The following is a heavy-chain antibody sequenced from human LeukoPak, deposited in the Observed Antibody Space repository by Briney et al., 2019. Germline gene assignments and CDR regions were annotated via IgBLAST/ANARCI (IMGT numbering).Heavy chain of an antibody. CDR3: AREKYCTRNDCLHGRFYFDY. D-gene: IGHD2-8*01. V-gene: IGHV3-30*04. Sequence: GGSLRLSCAASGFTFSTYSMHWVRQAPGKGLEWVAVISSDGSSENYADSVEGRSTISRGNSRNTLSLQMNTLRVEDTAVYYCAREKYCTRNDCLHGRFYFDYWGQGTLVTVPS. CDR2: ISSDGSSE. CDR1: GFTFSTYS. J-gene: IGHJ4*02.